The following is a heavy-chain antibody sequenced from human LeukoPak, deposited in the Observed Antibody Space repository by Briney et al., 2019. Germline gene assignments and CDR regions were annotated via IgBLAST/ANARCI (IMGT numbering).Heavy chain of an antibody. V-gene: IGHV1-2*02. D-gene: IGHD2-2*01. CDR2: INPNSGGT. J-gene: IGHJ6*03. CDR3: ARLRSSTSMLDYYYYMDV. CDR1: GYTFTGYY. Sequence: ASVKVSCKASGYTFTGYYMHWVRQAPGQGLEWMGWINPNSGGTNYAQKFQGRVTMTRDTSISTAYMELSRLRSDDTAVYYCARLRSSTSMLDYYYYMDVWGKGTTVTISS.